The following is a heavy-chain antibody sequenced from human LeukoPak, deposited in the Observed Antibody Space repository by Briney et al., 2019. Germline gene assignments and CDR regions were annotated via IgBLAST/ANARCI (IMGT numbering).Heavy chain of an antibody. J-gene: IGHJ4*02. CDR3: AGASYDSSGVH. CDR1: GYCISSGYY. V-gene: IGHV4-38-2*02. Sequence: SETLSLTCTVSGYCISSGYYWGWIRQPPGKGLEWIGSTYHSGSTYYNPSLRSRVTISVDTSKNQFSLKLSSVTAADTAVYYCAGASYDSSGVHWGQGTLVTVSS. D-gene: IGHD3-22*01. CDR2: TYHSGST.